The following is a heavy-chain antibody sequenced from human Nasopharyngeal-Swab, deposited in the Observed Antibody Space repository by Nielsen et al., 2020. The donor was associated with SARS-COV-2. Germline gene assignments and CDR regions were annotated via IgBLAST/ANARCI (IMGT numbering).Heavy chain of an antibody. CDR2: IKQDGSEK. J-gene: IGHJ4*02. V-gene: IGHV3-7*01. Sequence: GESLKISCAASGFTFSSYWMSWVRQAPGKGLEWVANIKQDGSEKYYVDSVKGRFTTSRDNAKNSLYLQMNSLRAEDTAVYYCARDGGSYNDYWGQGTLVTVSS. CDR3: ARDGGSYNDY. D-gene: IGHD1-26*01. CDR1: GFTFSSYW.